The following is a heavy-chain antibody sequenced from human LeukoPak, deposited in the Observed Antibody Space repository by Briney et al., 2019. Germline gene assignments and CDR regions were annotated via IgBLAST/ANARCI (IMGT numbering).Heavy chain of an antibody. Sequence: LRLSCAASGFTFSDYYMSWIRQPPGKGLEWSGEINHSGSTNYNPSLKSRVTISVDTSKNQFSLKLSSVTAADTAVYYCARPGVRQYRAPLGYWGQGTLVTVSS. CDR1: GFTFSDYY. CDR3: ARPGVRQYRAPLGY. J-gene: IGHJ4*02. CDR2: INHSGST. D-gene: IGHD6-6*01. V-gene: IGHV4-34*01.